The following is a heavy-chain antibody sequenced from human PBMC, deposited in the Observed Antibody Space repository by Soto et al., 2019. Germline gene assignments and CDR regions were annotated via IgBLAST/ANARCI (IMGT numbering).Heavy chain of an antibody. V-gene: IGHV3-21*01. CDR3: ARNESSNIYGMDV. Sequence: EVQLVESGGGLVKPGGSLRLSCAASGFTFRSYSMNWVRQAPGKGLEWVSSISSSSFSINYAVSVKGRFSISRDNAQNSLHLQMNNLRAEDTAVYYCARNESSNIYGMDVWGQGTTVTVSS. CDR2: ISSSSFSI. CDR1: GFTFRSYS. J-gene: IGHJ6*02. D-gene: IGHD6-6*01.